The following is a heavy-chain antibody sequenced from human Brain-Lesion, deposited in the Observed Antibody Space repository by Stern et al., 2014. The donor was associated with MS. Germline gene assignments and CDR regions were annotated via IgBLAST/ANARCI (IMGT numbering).Heavy chain of an antibody. CDR2: ITGSGDIT. J-gene: IGHJ4*02. CDR1: GFRSGDYT. V-gene: IGHV3-11*01. CDR3: VKNHYSLDY. D-gene: IGHD1-14*01. Sequence: VQLVQSGGGLSNLGGPLGSPCEAFGFRSGDYTMAWAPRAPGKGWEWVSYITGSGDITNYADSVKGRFTISRDNAKNSLHLQMNSLRAEDTAVYYCVKNHYSLDYWGQGALVTVSS.